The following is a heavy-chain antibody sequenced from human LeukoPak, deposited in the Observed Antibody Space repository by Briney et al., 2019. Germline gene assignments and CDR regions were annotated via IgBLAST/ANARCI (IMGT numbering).Heavy chain of an antibody. V-gene: IGHV4-59*01. Sequence: SETLSLTCTVSGGSISSYYWSWIRQPPGKGLEWIGYIYYSGSTNYNPSLKSRVTISVDTSKNQFSLKLSSVTAADTAVYYCARGGLSGYGYDYWGQGTLVTVSS. CDR2: IYYSGST. CDR1: GGSISSYY. D-gene: IGHD5-12*01. J-gene: IGHJ4*02. CDR3: ARGGLSGYGYDY.